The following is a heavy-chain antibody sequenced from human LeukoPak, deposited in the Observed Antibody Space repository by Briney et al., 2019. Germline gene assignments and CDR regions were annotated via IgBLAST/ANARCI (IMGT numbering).Heavy chain of an antibody. J-gene: IGHJ5*02. V-gene: IGHV1-69*06. CDR1: GGTFSSYA. CDR2: ILPIFNTS. D-gene: IGHD5-24*01. Sequence: SVKVSCKASGGTFSSYAVTWVRQAPGHGLEWMGGILPIFNTSNYAQKLQGRVTITADKSTSTDYLELSSLRSEDTAVYYCARDNSVRDEAWWFNPWGQGTLVTVSS. CDR3: ARDNSVRDEAWWFNP.